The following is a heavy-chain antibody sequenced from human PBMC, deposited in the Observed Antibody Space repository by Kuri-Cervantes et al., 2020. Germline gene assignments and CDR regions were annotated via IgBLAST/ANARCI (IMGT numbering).Heavy chain of an antibody. D-gene: IGHD3-22*01. V-gene: IGHV3-9*01. Sequence: GGSLRPSCAASGFTFDDYAMHWVRQAPGKGLEWVSGISWNSGSIGYADSVKGRFTISRDNAKKSLYLQMNSLRDEDTAVYYCARDLYDSSGYAALDYWGQGTLVTVSS. CDR3: ARDLYDSSGYAALDY. CDR1: GFTFDDYA. J-gene: IGHJ4*02. CDR2: ISWNSGSI.